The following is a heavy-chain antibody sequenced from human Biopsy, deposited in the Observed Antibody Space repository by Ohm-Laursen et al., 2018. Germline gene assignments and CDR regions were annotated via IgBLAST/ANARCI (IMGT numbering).Heavy chain of an antibody. J-gene: IGHJ6*02. V-gene: IGHV4-59*01. CDR3: ARATNSTGWPYYYFYGMDV. CDR1: GGSISSYQ. D-gene: IGHD2/OR15-2a*01. CDR2: IYYSGST. Sequence: PSLTCTVSGGSISSYQWPWIRQTPGKGLEWIGYIYYSGSTNYNPSLKSRVTVSVDTSKNQFSLRLNSVTAADTAVYYCARATNSTGWPYYYFYGMDVWGQGTTVTVSS.